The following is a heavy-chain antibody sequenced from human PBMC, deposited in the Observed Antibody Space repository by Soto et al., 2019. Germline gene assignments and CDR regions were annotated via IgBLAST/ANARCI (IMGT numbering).Heavy chain of an antibody. CDR2: ISAYNGNT. D-gene: IGHD3-22*01. CDR1: GYTFTSYG. Sequence: ASVKVSCKASGYTFTSYGISWVRQAPGQGLEWMGWISAYNGNTNYAQKLQGRVTMTTDTSTSTAYMELRSLRSDDTAVYYCARTYYYDSSGYYLSPDFDEWGQGTLVTVSS. CDR3: ARTYYYDSSGYYLSPDFDE. J-gene: IGHJ4*02. V-gene: IGHV1-18*01.